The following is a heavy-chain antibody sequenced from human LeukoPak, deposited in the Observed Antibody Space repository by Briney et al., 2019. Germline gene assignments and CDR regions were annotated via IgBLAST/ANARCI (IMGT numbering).Heavy chain of an antibody. CDR3: ARDPRNVGLAP. CDR1: GYSLSGYW. J-gene: IGHJ5*02. CDR2: NNGDGSTT. D-gene: IGHD2-15*01. Sequence: GGSLRLSCVASGYSLSGYWMYWVRQAPGKGLMYISRNNGDGSTTNYADVVKGRFTMSRDNVKNTLYLQMNSLRVEDTAVYYCARDPRNVGLAPWGQGTLVTVSS. V-gene: IGHV3-74*01.